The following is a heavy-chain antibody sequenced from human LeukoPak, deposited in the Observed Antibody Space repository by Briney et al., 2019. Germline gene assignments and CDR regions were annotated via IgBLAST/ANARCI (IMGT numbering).Heavy chain of an antibody. CDR3: ARALFYFDSSGYSFDY. J-gene: IGHJ4*02. CDR1: GGSISSSSYY. D-gene: IGHD3-22*01. V-gene: IGHV4-39*01. Sequence: SETLSLTCTVSGGSISSSSYYWGWIRQPPGKGLEWIGSIYYRGSTYYNPSLKSRVTISVDTSKNQFSLKLSSVTAADTAVYYCARALFYFDSSGYSFDYWGQGTLVTVSS. CDR2: IYYRGST.